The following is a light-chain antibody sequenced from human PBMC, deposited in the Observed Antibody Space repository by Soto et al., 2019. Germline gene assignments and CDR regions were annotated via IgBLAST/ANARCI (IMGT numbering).Light chain of an antibody. V-gene: IGLV2-14*01. J-gene: IGLJ1*01. CDR2: EVS. Sequence: QSALPQPASVSGSPGQSITISCTGTSSDVGGYNYVSWYQQHPGKAPKLMIYEVSNRPSGVSNRFSGSKSGNTASLTISGLQAEDEADYYCRSYTSSSTYVFGPGTKLTVL. CDR1: SSDVGGYNY. CDR3: RSYTSSSTYV.